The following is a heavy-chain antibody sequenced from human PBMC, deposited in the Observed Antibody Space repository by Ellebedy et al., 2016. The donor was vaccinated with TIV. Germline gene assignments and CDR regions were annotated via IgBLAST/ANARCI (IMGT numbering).Heavy chain of an antibody. CDR2: ISGSGGST. D-gene: IGHD2-15*01. CDR3: AKGGRSCCFEV. CDR1: GFTFSTYA. Sequence: GESLKISXAASGFTFSTYAMSWVRQAPGKGLEWVSAISGSGGSTYYADSVKGRFAISRDNSNNTLYLQMNSLRAEDTAVYYCAKGGRSCCFEVWGQGTLVTVSS. J-gene: IGHJ4*02. V-gene: IGHV3-23*01.